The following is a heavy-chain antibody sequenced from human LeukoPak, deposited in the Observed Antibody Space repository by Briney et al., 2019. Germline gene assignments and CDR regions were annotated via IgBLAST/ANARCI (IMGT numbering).Heavy chain of an antibody. D-gene: IGHD6-13*01. CDR2: IIPIFGIA. CDR1: GGTFSSYA. J-gene: IGHJ6*02. V-gene: IGHV1-69*04. Sequence: SVKVSCKASGGTFSSYAISWVRQAPGQGLEWMGRIIPIFGIANYAQKFQGRVTITADKSTSTAYMGLSSLRSEDTAVYYCARGGQQLVRDYYYYGMDVWGQGTTVTVSS. CDR3: ARGGQQLVRDYYYYGMDV.